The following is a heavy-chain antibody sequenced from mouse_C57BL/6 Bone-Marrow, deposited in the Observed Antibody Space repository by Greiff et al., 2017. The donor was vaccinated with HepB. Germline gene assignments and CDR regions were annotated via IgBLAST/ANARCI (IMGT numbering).Heavy chain of an antibody. D-gene: IGHD1-1*01. V-gene: IGHV5-6*01. CDR2: ISSGGSYT. CDR1: GFTFSSYG. J-gene: IGHJ2*01. CDR3: ARQIPYYYGSSY. Sequence: EVQLKESGGDLVKPGGSLKLSCAASGFTFSSYGMSWVRQTPDKRLEWVATISSGGSYTYYPDSVKGRFTISRDNAKNTLYLQMSSLKSEDTAMYYCARQIPYYYGSSYWGQGTTLTVSS.